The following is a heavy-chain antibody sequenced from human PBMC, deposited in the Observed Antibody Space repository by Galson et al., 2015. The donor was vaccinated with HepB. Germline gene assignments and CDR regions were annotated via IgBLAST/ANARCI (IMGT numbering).Heavy chain of an antibody. CDR2: TYYSARWYS. J-gene: IGHJ6*02. CDR3: GRVSGTIYYYGLDV. D-gene: IGHD1/OR15-1a*01. CDR1: GDSVSNNNAA. V-gene: IGHV6-1*01. Sequence: CAISGDSVSNNNAAWNRIRQSPSRGLEWLGRTYYSARWYSDYAPAVRSRITINPDTSKNQFSLQLNSVTPDDSAVYYCGRVSGTIYYYGLDVWGQGTTVTVSS.